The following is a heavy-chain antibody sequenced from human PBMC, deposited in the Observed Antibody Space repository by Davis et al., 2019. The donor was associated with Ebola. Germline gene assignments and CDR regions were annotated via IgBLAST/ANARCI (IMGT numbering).Heavy chain of an antibody. D-gene: IGHD3-3*01. V-gene: IGHV3-13*01. J-gene: IGHJ4*02. Sequence: GGSLRLSCAASGFTFSTYDMHWVRQATGKGLEWVSVIGTAGDTYYPDSVKGRFTISRDNSKNTLYLQMNSLRAEDTAVYYCARDGDDFWSGYYELDYWGQGTLVTVPS. CDR2: IGTAGDT. CDR1: GFTFSTYD. CDR3: ARDGDDFWSGYYELDY.